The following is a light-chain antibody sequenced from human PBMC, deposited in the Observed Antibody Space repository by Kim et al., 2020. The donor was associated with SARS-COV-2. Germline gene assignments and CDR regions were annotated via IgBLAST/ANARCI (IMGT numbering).Light chain of an antibody. CDR1: QGITNY. V-gene: IGKV1-16*02. J-gene: IGKJ1*01. CDR2: AAS. Sequence: ASVGDRVTITCRASQGITNYLAWFQQKPGKAPRPLIYAASTLQTGVPSQFSCSGSGTDFTLTISSLQSEDVATYYCQQYNSSPRTFGQGTKVDIK. CDR3: QQYNSSPRT.